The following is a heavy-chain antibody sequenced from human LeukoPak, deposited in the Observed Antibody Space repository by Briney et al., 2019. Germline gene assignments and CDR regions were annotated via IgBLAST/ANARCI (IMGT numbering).Heavy chain of an antibody. J-gene: IGHJ4*02. Sequence: SETLSLTCAVYGGSFSGYYWSWIRQPPGKGLEWIGEINHSGSTNYNPSLKSRVTISVDTSKNQFSLKLSSVTAADTAVYYCARHRLDNSGWLDYWGQGTLVTVSS. CDR3: ARHRLDNSGWLDY. CDR2: INHSGST. V-gene: IGHV4-34*01. CDR1: GGSFSGYY. D-gene: IGHD6-19*01.